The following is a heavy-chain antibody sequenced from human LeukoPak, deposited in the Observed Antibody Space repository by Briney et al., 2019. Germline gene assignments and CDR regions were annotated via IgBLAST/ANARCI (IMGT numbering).Heavy chain of an antibody. J-gene: IGHJ4*02. CDR1: GDSVSSNSGA. CDR3: ARELSGFDY. V-gene: IGHV6-1*01. Sequence: SQTLSLTCVISGDSVSSNSGAWNWIRQSPSRGLEWLGRTYYRSKWYNEYAISVKSQITINPDTSKNQFSLQLNSVTPEDTAVYYCARELSGFDYWGQGTLVTVSS. D-gene: IGHD1-26*01. CDR2: TYYRSKWYN.